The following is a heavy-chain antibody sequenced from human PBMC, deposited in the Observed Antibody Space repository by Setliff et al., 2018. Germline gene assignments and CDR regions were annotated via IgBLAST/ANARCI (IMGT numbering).Heavy chain of an antibody. V-gene: IGHV4-39*07. CDR3: ARTDDYYNFYAY. CDR1: GASISSSSYY. D-gene: IGHD3-3*01. CDR2: IFYGGST. J-gene: IGHJ4*02. Sequence: SETLSLTCTVSGASISSSSYYWAWIRQPPGRGLELIGSIFYGGSTYYNPSLKSRVTISIDASKNQFSLKLDFVTAADTAVYCCARTDDYYNFYAYWGQGTLVTVSS.